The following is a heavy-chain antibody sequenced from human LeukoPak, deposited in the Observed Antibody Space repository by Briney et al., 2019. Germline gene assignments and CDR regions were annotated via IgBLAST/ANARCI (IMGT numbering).Heavy chain of an antibody. Sequence: PGGSLRLSCSASGFTFSSYAMHWVRQAPGKGLEWVSAISGSGGSTYYADSVKGRFTISRDNSKNTLYLQMNSLRAEDTAVYYCAKVGVPAAIRFDYWGQGTLVTVSS. J-gene: IGHJ4*02. CDR1: GFTFSSYA. CDR2: ISGSGGST. D-gene: IGHD2-2*01. CDR3: AKVGVPAAIRFDY. V-gene: IGHV3-23*01.